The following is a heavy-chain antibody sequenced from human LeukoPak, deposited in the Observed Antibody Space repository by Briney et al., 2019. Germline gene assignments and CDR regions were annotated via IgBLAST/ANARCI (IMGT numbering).Heavy chain of an antibody. D-gene: IGHD3-22*01. V-gene: IGHV1-2*02. J-gene: IGHJ3*02. Sequence: GASVKVSCKASGYTFTGHYIHWVRQAPGQRLQWMGSIHPNTGGTKYAQKFQGRVTMTRDTSSSTAYMELSSLRSADTAVYYCASEYKYDSSGANAFDIWGQGTMVTVSS. CDR1: GYTFTGHY. CDR3: ASEYKYDSSGANAFDI. CDR2: IHPNTGGT.